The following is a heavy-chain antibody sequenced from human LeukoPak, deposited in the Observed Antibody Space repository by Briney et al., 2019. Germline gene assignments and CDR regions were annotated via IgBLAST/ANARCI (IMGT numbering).Heavy chain of an antibody. J-gene: IGHJ4*02. Sequence: SETLSPTCTVSGGSISGGYWSWIRQPPGRGLEWIGYVYTSGSTNYNPSLKSRVTISVDTSKSQFALKLSSVTAADTAVYYCAKSYFDYSTYYSYYFNLWGQGALVTVSS. CDR3: AKSYFDYSTYYSYYFNL. D-gene: IGHD4-11*01. CDR2: VYTSGST. CDR1: GGSISGGY. V-gene: IGHV4-4*09.